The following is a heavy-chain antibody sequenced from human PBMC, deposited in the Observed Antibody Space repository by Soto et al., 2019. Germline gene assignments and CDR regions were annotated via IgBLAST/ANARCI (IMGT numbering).Heavy chain of an antibody. CDR1: GGSISSSSYY. Sequence: SETLSLTCTVSGGSISSSSYYWGWIRQPPGKGLEWIGSIYYSGSTYYNPSLKSRVTISVDTSKNQFSLKLSSVTAADTAVYYCARSGDRDADYYYGMDVWGQGTTATVSS. J-gene: IGHJ6*02. CDR2: IYYSGST. CDR3: ARSGDRDADYYYGMDV. D-gene: IGHD7-27*01. V-gene: IGHV4-39*01.